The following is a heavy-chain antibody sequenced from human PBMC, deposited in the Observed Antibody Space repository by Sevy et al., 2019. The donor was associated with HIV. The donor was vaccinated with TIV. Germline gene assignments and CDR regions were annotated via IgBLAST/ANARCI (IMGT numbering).Heavy chain of an antibody. Sequence: GGSLRLSCAASGFTFSSYAMHWVRQAPGKGLEWVAVISYDGSNKYYADSVKGRFTISRDNSKNTLYLQMNSLRAEDTAVYYCARLSVGDYYDSSGYTVFDYWGPGTLVTVSS. CDR2: ISYDGSNK. D-gene: IGHD3-22*01. J-gene: IGHJ4*02. CDR3: ARLSVGDYYDSSGYTVFDY. V-gene: IGHV3-30-3*01. CDR1: GFTFSSYA.